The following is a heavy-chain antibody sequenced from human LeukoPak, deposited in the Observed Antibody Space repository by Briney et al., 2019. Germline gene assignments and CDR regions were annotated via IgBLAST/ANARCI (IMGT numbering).Heavy chain of an antibody. J-gene: IGHJ4*02. CDR2: IYTSGST. Sequence: SETLSLNCTVSGGSISSYYWSWIRPPAEKGLEWIGRIYTSGSTGYNPSLKSRVTMSVDTSKNQFSLKLSSVTAADTAVYYCARVDLRAAYFDYWGQGTLVTVSS. CDR3: ARVDLRAAYFDY. CDR1: GGSISSYY. D-gene: IGHD2-15*01. V-gene: IGHV4-4*07.